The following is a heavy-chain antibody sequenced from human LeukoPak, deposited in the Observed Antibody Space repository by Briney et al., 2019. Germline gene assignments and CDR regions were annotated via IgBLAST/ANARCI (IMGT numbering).Heavy chain of an antibody. CDR3: ARQRLDGDILGFDW. D-gene: IGHD2-21*01. CDR1: GASISAHY. J-gene: IGHJ4*02. V-gene: IGHV4-4*07. CDR2: IHTSGSP. Sequence: PSKTLYDTCNASGASISAHYWSLIRHPAAQHLHWFGRIHTSGSPIYNPSLSSRVTMSVDTSKGQFSLTMNSLTAADTAIYYCARQRLDGDILGFDWWGQGTLVTVSS.